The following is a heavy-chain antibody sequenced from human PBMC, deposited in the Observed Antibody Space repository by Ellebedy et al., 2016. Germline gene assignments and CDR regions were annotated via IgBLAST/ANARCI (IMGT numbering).Heavy chain of an antibody. V-gene: IGHV3-23*01. CDR3: AKDIPVMG. CDR2: ISGSGGST. CDR1: GFTFSSYA. J-gene: IGHJ4*02. Sequence: GESLKISXAASGFTFSSYAMSWVRQAPGKGLEWVSAISGSGGSTYYADSVKGRFTISRDNSKNTLYLQMNSLRAEDTALYCCAKDIPVMGWGQGTLVTVSS. D-gene: IGHD2-21*01.